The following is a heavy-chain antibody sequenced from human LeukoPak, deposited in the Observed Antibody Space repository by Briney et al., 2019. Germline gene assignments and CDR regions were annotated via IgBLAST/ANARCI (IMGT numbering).Heavy chain of an antibody. CDR1: GGSVGSFSIYY. J-gene: IGHJ4*02. Sequence: SETLSLTCSVSGGSVGSFSIYYWSWVRQPAGKGLECIGRIYTGGSTSTSYNPSLKSRVSISVDKSKNHFSLTLRSVTAADTAVYYCAMYNYDSSGFDYWGQGTRVTVSS. CDR3: AMYNYDSSGFDY. V-gene: IGHV4-4*07. D-gene: IGHD1-20*01. CDR2: IYTGGST.